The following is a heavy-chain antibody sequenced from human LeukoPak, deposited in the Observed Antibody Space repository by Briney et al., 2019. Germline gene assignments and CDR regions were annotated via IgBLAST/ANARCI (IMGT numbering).Heavy chain of an antibody. V-gene: IGHV3-23*01. CDR3: ARGTYYDSSGYYYVGYYYYYMDV. CDR2: IRGSGDST. D-gene: IGHD3-22*01. CDR1: GFTFSSYG. Sequence: PGGSLRLSCAASGFTFSSYGMNWVRQAPGKGLEWVSTIRGSGDSTYYADSVKGRFTISRDNAKNSLYLQMNSLRAEDTALYYCARGTYYDSSGYYYVGYYYYYMDVWGKGTTVTVSS. J-gene: IGHJ6*03.